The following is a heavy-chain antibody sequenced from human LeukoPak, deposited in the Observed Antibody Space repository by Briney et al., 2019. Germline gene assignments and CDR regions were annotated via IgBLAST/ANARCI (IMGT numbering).Heavy chain of an antibody. J-gene: IGHJ4*02. D-gene: IGHD4-17*01. Sequence: GGSLRLSCAASGFTVSSNYMSWVRQAPGKGLEWVSVIYSGGSTYYADSVKGRFTISRDNSKNTLYLQMNSPRAEDTAVYYRARVKKTHTGFDYWGQGTLVTVSS. CDR1: GFTVSSNY. CDR3: ARVKKTHTGFDY. CDR2: IYSGGST. V-gene: IGHV3-66*01.